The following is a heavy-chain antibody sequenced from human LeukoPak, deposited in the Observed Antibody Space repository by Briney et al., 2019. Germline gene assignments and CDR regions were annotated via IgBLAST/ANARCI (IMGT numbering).Heavy chain of an antibody. V-gene: IGHV1-2*02. Sequence: ASVNVSCKASGYTFTGHYIHWVRQAPGQGLEWMGWINPNSGGTRYAQKFQGRVTMTRDTSISTAYMDLSRLRSDDTALYSCARDYGFYSGLYFFDYWGQGTLVTVSS. CDR2: INPNSGGT. D-gene: IGHD1-26*01. CDR1: GYTFTGHY. CDR3: ARDYGFYSGLYFFDY. J-gene: IGHJ4*02.